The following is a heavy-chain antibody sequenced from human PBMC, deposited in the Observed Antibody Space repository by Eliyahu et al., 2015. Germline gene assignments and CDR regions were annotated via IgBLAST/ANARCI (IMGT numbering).Heavy chain of an antibody. CDR1: GFGFSRFA. Sequence: EVQLVESGGGLVQPGGSLRLSCSAXGFGFSRFAMSXVRQXPGKGVEWVSAISGSGSGTYYADPVKGRFTISRDNSKNTLYLHMNSLRAEDTAVYYCAGERLKDAFDIWGQGTMVTVSS. CDR3: AGERLKDAFDI. J-gene: IGHJ3*02. V-gene: IGHV3-23*04. D-gene: IGHD1-1*01. CDR2: ISGSGSGT.